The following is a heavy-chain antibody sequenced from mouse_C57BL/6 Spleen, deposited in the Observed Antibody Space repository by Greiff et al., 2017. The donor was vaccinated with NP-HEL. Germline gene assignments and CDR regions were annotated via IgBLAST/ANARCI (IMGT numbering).Heavy chain of an antibody. CDR2: INPSNGGT. CDR3: ARGGTYYSNYYAMDY. Sequence: QVQLQQSGTELVKPGASVKLSCKASGYTFTSYWMHWVKQRPGQGLEWIGNINPSNGGTNYNEKFKSKATLTVDKSSSTAYMQLSSLTSEDSAVYYCARGGTYYSNYYAMDYWGQGTSVTVSS. J-gene: IGHJ4*01. CDR1: GYTFTSYW. V-gene: IGHV1-53*01. D-gene: IGHD2-5*01.